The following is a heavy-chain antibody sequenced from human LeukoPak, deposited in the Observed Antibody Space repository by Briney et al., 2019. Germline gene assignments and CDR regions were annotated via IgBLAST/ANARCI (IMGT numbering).Heavy chain of an antibody. CDR2: IIPIFGTA. J-gene: IGHJ5*02. V-gene: IGHV1-69*01. Sequence: SVKVSCKASGGTFSSYAISWVRQAPGQGLEWMGGIIPIFGTANYAQKFQGRVTITADESTSTAYMELSSLRSEDTAVYYCARDRSKWELPFWFDPWGQGTLVTVSS. CDR1: GGTFSSYA. D-gene: IGHD1-26*01. CDR3: ARDRSKWELPFWFDP.